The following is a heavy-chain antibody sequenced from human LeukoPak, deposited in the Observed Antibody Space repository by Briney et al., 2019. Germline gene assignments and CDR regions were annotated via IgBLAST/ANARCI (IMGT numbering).Heavy chain of an antibody. CDR3: ARLQPNSGEWAFDI. D-gene: IGHD1-1*01. CDR1: GASISTYY. J-gene: IGHJ3*02. V-gene: IGHV4-59*01. Sequence: SETLSLTCTVSGASISTYYWSWIRQSPGKGLEWIGYLYSRGSPNYNPSLKRRVTISVDTSKNHFSLTPSSVTAADTAVYYCARLQPNSGEWAFDIWGQGTMVTVSS. CDR2: LYSRGSP.